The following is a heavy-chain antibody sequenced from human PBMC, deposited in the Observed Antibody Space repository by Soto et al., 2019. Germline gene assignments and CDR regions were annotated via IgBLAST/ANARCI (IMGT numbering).Heavy chain of an antibody. CDR2: FYSDGGT. CDR3: ARGYTNLNY. D-gene: IGHD4-4*01. V-gene: IGHV3-53*01. CDR1: VFTVSSKY. J-gene: IGHJ4*02. Sequence: GGSLRLSCAASVFTVSSKYMTWVRQAPGKWLGWVSGFYSDGGTYXANSLKCLXXISRDNSKNTLXHQIKXPKTEDTAVYFCARGYTNLNYCGQGTLVTVS.